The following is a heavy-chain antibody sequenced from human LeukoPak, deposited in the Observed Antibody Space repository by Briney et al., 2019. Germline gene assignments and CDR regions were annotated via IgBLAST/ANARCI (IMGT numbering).Heavy chain of an antibody. J-gene: IGHJ6*03. D-gene: IGHD3-22*01. V-gene: IGHV4-59*11. CDR2: IWNSENT. CDR3: AKVGSATYGYYFMDV. Sequence: PSETLSLTCTVSGGSIRGQYWTWIRQPPEKGLEWIGYIWNSENTEYNPSLKSRVTISVDTSENSFSLKLNSVTAADTAMYYCAKVGSATYGYYFMDVWGKGTAVTISS. CDR1: GGSIRGQY.